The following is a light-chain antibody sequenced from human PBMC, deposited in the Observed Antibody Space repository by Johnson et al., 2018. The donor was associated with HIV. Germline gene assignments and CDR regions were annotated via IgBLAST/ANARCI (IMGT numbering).Light chain of an antibody. CDR3: GTWDSSRLLYV. CDR2: ENN. Sequence: QSVLTQPPSVSAAPGQKVTISCSGSSSNIGNNYVSWYQQLPGTAPKLLIYENNKRPSGIPDRFSGSKSGTSATLGITGLQPGDEADHYCGTWDSSRLLYVFGTGTKVTVL. V-gene: IGLV1-51*02. CDR1: SSNIGNNY. J-gene: IGLJ1*01.